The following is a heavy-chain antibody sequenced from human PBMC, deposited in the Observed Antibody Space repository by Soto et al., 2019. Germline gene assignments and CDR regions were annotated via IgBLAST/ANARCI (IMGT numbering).Heavy chain of an antibody. CDR2: INHSGST. Sequence: PSETLSLTCAVYGGSFSGYYWSWIRQPPGKGLEWIGEINHSGSTNYNPSLKSRVTISVDTSKNQFSLKLNSVTAADTAVYYCARPNVRGYCISTNCYTDGMDVWGQWTTVTVSS. D-gene: IGHD2-2*02. J-gene: IGHJ6*02. V-gene: IGHV4-34*01. CDR1: GGSFSGYY. CDR3: ARPNVRGYCISTNCYTDGMDV.